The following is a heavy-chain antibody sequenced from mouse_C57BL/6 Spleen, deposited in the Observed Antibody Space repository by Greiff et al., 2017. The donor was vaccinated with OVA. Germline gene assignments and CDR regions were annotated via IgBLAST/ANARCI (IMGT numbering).Heavy chain of an antibody. CDR2: IYPGDGDT. Sequence: LQESGPELVKPGASVKISCKASGYAFSSSWMNWVKQRPGKGLEWIGRIYPGDGDTNYNGKFKGKATLTADKSSSTAYMQLSSLTSEDSAVYFCARGDYDYPFAYWGQGTLVTVSA. CDR3: ARGDYDYPFAY. J-gene: IGHJ3*01. V-gene: IGHV1-82*01. D-gene: IGHD2-4*01. CDR1: GYAFSSSW.